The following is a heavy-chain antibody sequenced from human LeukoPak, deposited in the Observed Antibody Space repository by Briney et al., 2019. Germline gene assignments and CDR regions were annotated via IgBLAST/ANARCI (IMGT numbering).Heavy chain of an antibody. D-gene: IGHD3-3*01. CDR2: ISSSSSTI. Sequence: GGSLRLSCAASGFTFSSYSMNWVRQAPGKGLEWVSYISSSSSTIYYADSVKGRFTISRDNAKNSLYLQMNSLRTEDTAVYYCARDTAHYDFWSGYPIDKYAMDVWGQGTTVTVSS. V-gene: IGHV3-48*01. CDR1: GFTFSSYS. CDR3: ARDTAHYDFWSGYPIDKYAMDV. J-gene: IGHJ6*02.